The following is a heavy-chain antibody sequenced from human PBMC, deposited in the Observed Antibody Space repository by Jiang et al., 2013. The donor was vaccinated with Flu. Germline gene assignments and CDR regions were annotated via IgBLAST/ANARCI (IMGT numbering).Heavy chain of an antibody. Sequence: SGAEVKKPGASVKVSCKASGYTFTGYYMHWVRQAPGQGLEWMGWINPDSGGTTYAQNFEDRVTMSRDTSISTAYMELSRLTSDDTAVYYCARVGGSGSLLVDWGQGTLVTVSS. CDR3: ARVGGSGSLLVD. V-gene: IGHV1-2*02. CDR2: INPDSGGT. J-gene: IGHJ4*02. CDR1: GYTFTGYY. D-gene: IGHD3-10*01.